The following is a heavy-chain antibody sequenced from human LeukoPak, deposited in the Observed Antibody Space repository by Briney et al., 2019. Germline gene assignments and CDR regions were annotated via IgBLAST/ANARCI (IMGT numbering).Heavy chain of an antibody. CDR1: GITLSNYG. J-gene: IGHJ4*02. Sequence: GGSLRLSCAVSGITLSNYGMSWVRQAPGKGLEWVAGISGSGGRTNYADAVKGRFTISRDNAKNTLFLQMNSLRVEDTAVYFCAKRGVVIRVILVGFHKEAYYFDSSGQGALVTVSS. CDR3: AKRGVVIRVILVGFHKEAYYFDS. V-gene: IGHV3-23*01. CDR2: ISGSGGRT. D-gene: IGHD3-22*01.